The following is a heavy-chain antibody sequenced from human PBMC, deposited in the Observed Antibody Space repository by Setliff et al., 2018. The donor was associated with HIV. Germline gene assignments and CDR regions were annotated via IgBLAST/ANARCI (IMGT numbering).Heavy chain of an antibody. CDR3: ARVRGQYGDYGREDY. Sequence: GASVKVSCKASGYTFTSYYMHWVRQAPGQGLEWMGIINPSGGSTSYAQKFQGRVTMTRDTSTSTVYMELSSLRSEDTAVYYCARVRGQYGDYGREDYWGQGTLVTVSS. CDR1: GYTFTSYY. V-gene: IGHV1-46*03. J-gene: IGHJ4*02. D-gene: IGHD4-17*01. CDR2: INPSGGST.